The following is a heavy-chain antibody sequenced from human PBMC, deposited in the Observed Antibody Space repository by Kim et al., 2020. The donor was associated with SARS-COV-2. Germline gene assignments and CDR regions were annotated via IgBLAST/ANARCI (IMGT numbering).Heavy chain of an antibody. CDR2: INHSGST. V-gene: IGHV4-34*01. J-gene: IGHJ4*02. Sequence: SETLSLTCAVYGGSFSGYYWSGIRQPPGKGLEWIGEINHSGSTNYNPSLKSRVTISVDTSKNQFSLKLSSVTAADTAVYYCARGLVRGVRGKAIPYYFDYWGQGTLVTVSS. CDR1: GGSFSGYY. D-gene: IGHD3-10*01. CDR3: ARGLVRGVRGKAIPYYFDY.